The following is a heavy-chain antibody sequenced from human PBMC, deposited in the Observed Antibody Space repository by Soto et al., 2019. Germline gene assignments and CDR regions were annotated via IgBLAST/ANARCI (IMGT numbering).Heavy chain of an antibody. Sequence: ASVKVSCKASGYTFTNYPMHWVRQAPEQRLEWMGWINAGNGNTKDSQKFQGRVTITRDTSASTAYMELSSLRSEDTAVYLCASSLACKANNFHNWGQGTLVTISS. CDR1: GYTFTNYP. J-gene: IGHJ4*02. CDR2: INAGNGNT. V-gene: IGHV1-3*01. D-gene: IGHD5-12*01. CDR3: ASSLACKANNFHN.